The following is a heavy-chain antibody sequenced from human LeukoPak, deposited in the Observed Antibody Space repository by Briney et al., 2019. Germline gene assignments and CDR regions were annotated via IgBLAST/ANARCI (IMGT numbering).Heavy chain of an antibody. V-gene: IGHV3-30*02. CDR3: AKDHCSSTSCYYFDY. J-gene: IGHJ4*02. D-gene: IGHD2-2*01. Sequence: GGSLRLSCAASGFTFSTYGMHWVRQAPGKGLEWVAFIRFDGSNKYYADSVKGRFTISRDNSLYLQMNSLRAEDTAVYYCAKDHCSSTSCYYFDYWGQGTLVTVSS. CDR1: GFTFSTYG. CDR2: IRFDGSNK.